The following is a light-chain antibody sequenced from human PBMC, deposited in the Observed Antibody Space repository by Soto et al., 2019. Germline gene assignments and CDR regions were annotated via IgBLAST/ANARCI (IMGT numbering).Light chain of an antibody. CDR2: STN. Sequence: QAVVTQEPSFSVSPGGTVTLTCGLSSGSVSTSYYPSWYQQTPGQAPRTLIYSTNTRSSGVPDRFSGSILGNKAALTITGAQADDESDYYCVLYMGSGLWVFGGGTKVTVL. CDR3: VLYMGSGLWV. J-gene: IGLJ3*02. CDR1: SGSVSTSYY. V-gene: IGLV8-61*01.